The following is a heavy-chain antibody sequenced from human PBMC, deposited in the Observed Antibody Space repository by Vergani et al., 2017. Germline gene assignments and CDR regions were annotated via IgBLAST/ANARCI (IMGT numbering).Heavy chain of an antibody. CDR2: IYYSGST. CDR1: GGSISGSSYY. V-gene: IGHV4-39*01. D-gene: IGHD6-13*01. J-gene: IGHJ5*02. Sequence: QLQLQESGPGLVKPSETLSLTCTVSGGSISGSSYYWGWIRQPPGKGLEWIGSIYYSGSTYYNPSLKSRVTISVDTSKNQFSLKLSSVTAADTAVYYSARHMKAVGIPIWFDPWGQGTLVTVSS. CDR3: ARHMKAVGIPIWFDP.